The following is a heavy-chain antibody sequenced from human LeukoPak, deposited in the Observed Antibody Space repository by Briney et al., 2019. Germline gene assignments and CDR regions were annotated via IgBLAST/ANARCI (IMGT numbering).Heavy chain of an antibody. D-gene: IGHD6-19*01. J-gene: IGHJ4*02. CDR2: IIGSGGST. CDR3: ATKGFRKQWLVLGFYY. V-gene: IGHV3-23*01. CDR1: GFTFSCYA. Sequence: GGSLRLSCAASGFTFSCYAMSWVRQAPGKGLEWVSAIIGSGGSTYYADSVKGRFTISRDNSKNTLYLQMNSLRAEDTAVYYCATKGFRKQWLVLGFYYWGQGTLVTVSS.